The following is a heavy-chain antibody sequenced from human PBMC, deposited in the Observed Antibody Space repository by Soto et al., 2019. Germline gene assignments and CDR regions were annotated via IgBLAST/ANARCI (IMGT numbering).Heavy chain of an antibody. CDR2: ISYDGSNT. J-gene: IGHJ5*02. Sequence: QVQLVESGGALVQPGRSLRLSCAASGFSFSGYGMHWVRQAPGKELEWVALISYDGSNTYYADSVKGRFTISRDNSKYPLYLQMRDLSPEDTAVYYCAKGSAGRRIGAQGGNWFDPWGQGTLVTVSS. V-gene: IGHV3-30*18. CDR3: AKGSAGRRIGAQGGNWFDP. D-gene: IGHD3-3*01. CDR1: GFSFSGYG.